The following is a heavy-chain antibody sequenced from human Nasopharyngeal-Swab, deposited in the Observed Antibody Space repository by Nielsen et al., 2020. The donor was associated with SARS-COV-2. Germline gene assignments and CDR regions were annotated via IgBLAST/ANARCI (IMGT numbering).Heavy chain of an antibody. CDR2: IKRKADGGTV. CDR1: GFVFSSVG. D-gene: IGHD3-9*01. J-gene: IGHJ4*02. Sequence: GGSLRLSCAASGFVFSSVGMSWVRQAPGKGLEWVGRIKRKADGGTVEYATAVRGRFSISRDDSRNTLFLQMNRLKTEDTAVYYCTTLHRTDWFWGQGTLVTVSS. CDR3: TTLHRTDWF. V-gene: IGHV3-15*01.